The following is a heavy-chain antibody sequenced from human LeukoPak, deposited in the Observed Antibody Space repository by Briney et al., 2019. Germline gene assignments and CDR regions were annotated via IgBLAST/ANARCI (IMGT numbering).Heavy chain of an antibody. J-gene: IGHJ4*02. CDR2: FHGSKS. CDR3: ARFTIDDTSGHFDY. Sequence: PSQTLSLTCTVSGDSITSGASYWTWIRQPAGKGLEWVGRFHGSKSDYNPSLESRATISLETSKNHFSLNLTSVTAADTAVYYCARFTIDDTSGHFDYWGQGNLVTVSS. CDR1: GDSITSGASY. D-gene: IGHD3-22*01. V-gene: IGHV4-61*02.